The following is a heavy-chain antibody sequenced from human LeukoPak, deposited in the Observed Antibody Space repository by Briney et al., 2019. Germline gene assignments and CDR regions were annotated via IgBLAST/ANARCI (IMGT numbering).Heavy chain of an antibody. D-gene: IGHD6-13*01. CDR2: IYSDGTT. Sequence: GGSLRLSCAASGFTVSSNYMSWVRQAPGKGLEWVSIIYSDGTTYYTDSVKGRFTISRDNSKNTLYLQMNSLRAEDTAVYYCARGGSSSWYGKYYFDYWGQGTLVTVSS. V-gene: IGHV3-53*01. CDR3: ARGGSSSWYGKYYFDY. J-gene: IGHJ4*02. CDR1: GFTVSSNY.